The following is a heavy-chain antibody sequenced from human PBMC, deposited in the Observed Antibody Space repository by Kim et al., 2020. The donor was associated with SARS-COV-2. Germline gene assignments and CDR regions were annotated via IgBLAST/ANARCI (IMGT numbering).Heavy chain of an antibody. J-gene: IGHJ5*02. D-gene: IGHD6-13*01. V-gene: IGHV1-24*01. CDR3: ATGAAAGKSNWFDP. Sequence: AKKSQGRVTMTEDTSTDTAYMELSSLRSEDTAVYYCATGAAAGKSNWFDPWGQGTLVTVSS.